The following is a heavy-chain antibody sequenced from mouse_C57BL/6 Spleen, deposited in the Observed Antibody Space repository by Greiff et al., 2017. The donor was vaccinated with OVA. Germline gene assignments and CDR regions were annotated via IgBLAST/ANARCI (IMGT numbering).Heavy chain of an antibody. CDR1: GFTFSSYA. D-gene: IGHD4-1*01. J-gene: IGHJ2*01. CDR2: ISSGGDYI. Sequence: EVQGVESGEGLVKPGGSLKLSCAASGFTFSSYAMSWVRQTPEKRLEWVAYISSGGDYIYYADTVKGRFTISRDNARNTLYLQMSSLKSEDTAMYYCTRDVGLGPYYFDYWGQGTTLTVSS. V-gene: IGHV5-9-1*02. CDR3: TRDVGLGPYYFDY.